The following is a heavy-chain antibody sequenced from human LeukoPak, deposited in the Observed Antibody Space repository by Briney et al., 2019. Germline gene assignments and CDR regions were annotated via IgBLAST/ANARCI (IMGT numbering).Heavy chain of an antibody. J-gene: IGHJ4*02. CDR2: ISAYNGNT. Sequence: ASVNVSCQASGYTFTSYGISWVRQAPGQGLEWMGWISAYNGNTNYAQKLQGRVTMTTDTSTSTAYMELRSLRSDDTAVYYCARSSYSYYYFDYWGQGTLVTVSS. CDR1: GYTFTSYG. D-gene: IGHD3-10*01. CDR3: ARSSYSYYYFDY. V-gene: IGHV1-18*04.